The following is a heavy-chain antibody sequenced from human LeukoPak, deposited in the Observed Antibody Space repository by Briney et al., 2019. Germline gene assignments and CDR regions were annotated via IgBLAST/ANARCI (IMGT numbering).Heavy chain of an antibody. Sequence: PSETLSLTCTVSGGSLSSYYWSWIRQPPGKGLEWIGYIYYTERTSYNPSLKSRVTISLDTSMNQFSLELTSVTAADTAIYYCATRPAGSTWYGVFDYWSQGTLVTVSS. CDR3: ATRPAGSTWYGVFDY. D-gene: IGHD6-13*01. J-gene: IGHJ4*02. CDR1: GGSLSSYY. CDR2: IYYTERT. V-gene: IGHV4-59*01.